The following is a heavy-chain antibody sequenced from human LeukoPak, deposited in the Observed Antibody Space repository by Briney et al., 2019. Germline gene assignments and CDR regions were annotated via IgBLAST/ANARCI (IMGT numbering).Heavy chain of an antibody. CDR3: AKGSNSSGWYLSSYYYYGMDV. CDR1: GFTISSYA. Sequence: EGSLRLSCAASGFTISSYAMSWVRQAPGKGLEWVSAISGSGGSTYYADSVKGRFTISGDNSKNTLYLQMNSLRAEDTAVYYCAKGSNSSGWYLSSYYYYGMDVWGQGTTVTVSS. J-gene: IGHJ6*02. V-gene: IGHV3-23*01. D-gene: IGHD6-19*01. CDR2: ISGSGGST.